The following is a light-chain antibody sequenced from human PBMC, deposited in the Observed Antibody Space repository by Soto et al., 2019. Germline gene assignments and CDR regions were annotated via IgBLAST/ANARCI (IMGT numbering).Light chain of an antibody. V-gene: IGKV3-20*01. Sequence: EIVITQSPATLSVSPGETVTLSYRAIQSFRSNLAWYQQKPGQAPRLLIYDESRRATGIPDRFSGSGSGTDLTLKISRLEPEDFAVYYCQKYGSTPRTLGKGTKVDI. CDR3: QKYGSTPRT. CDR1: QSFRSN. J-gene: IGKJ1*01. CDR2: DES.